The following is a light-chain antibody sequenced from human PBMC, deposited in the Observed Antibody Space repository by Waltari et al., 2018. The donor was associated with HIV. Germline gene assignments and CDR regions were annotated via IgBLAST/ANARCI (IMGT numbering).Light chain of an antibody. CDR1: SGHSSYA. Sequence: QLVLTQSASASASLGASVKLTCTLSSGHSSYAIAWHQQQAEKGPRYLMKVNGDGTYIKGDGFPDRFSGSSSEAWRYLTISSLQSEDEADYYCQTWDSGIRVFGGGTKLTVL. V-gene: IGLV4-69*01. J-gene: IGLJ3*02. CDR3: QTWDSGIRV. CDR2: VNGDGTY.